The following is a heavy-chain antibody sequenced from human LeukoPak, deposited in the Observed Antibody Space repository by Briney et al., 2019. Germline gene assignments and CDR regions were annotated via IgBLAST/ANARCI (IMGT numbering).Heavy chain of an antibody. CDR1: GGSISSYY. CDR2: IYTSGST. D-gene: IGHD7-27*01. CDR3: ARVPWDWGFELIDY. Sequence: SETLSLTCTVSGGSISSYYWSWIRQPAGKGLEWIGRIYTSGSTYYNPSLKSRVTISVDRSKNQFSLKLSSVTAADTAVYYCARVPWDWGFELIDYWGQGTLVTVSS. J-gene: IGHJ4*02. V-gene: IGHV4-4*07.